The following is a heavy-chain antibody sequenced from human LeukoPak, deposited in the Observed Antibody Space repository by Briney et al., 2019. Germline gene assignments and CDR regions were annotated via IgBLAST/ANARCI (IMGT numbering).Heavy chain of an antibody. Sequence: PGGSLRLSCAASGFTFSSYTMNWVRQAPGKGLEWVSYISSIGTTIYYADSVKSRFTISRDNAKNSLYLQMNSLRAEDTAVYYCARGERGDYWGEGTLVTVSS. CDR1: GFTFSSYT. CDR3: ARGERGDY. V-gene: IGHV3-48*04. D-gene: IGHD1-26*01. CDR2: ISSIGTTI. J-gene: IGHJ4*02.